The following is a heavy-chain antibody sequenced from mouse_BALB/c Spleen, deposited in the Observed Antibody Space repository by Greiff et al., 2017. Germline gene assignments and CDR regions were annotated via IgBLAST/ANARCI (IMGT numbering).Heavy chain of an antibody. Sequence: DVQLQESGPGLVKPSQSLSLTCTVTGYSITSDYAWNWIRQFPGNKLEWMGYISYSGSTSYNPSLKSRISITRDTSKNQFFLQLNSVTTEDTATYYCARWYGNPYYFDYWGQGTTLTVSS. J-gene: IGHJ2*01. CDR3: ARWYGNPYYFDY. V-gene: IGHV3-2*02. CDR1: GYSITSDYA. D-gene: IGHD2-10*02. CDR2: ISYSGST.